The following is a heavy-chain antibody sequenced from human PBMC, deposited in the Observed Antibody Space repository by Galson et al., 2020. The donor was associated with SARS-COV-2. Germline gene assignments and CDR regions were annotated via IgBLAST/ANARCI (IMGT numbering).Heavy chain of an antibody. CDR3: ARDRSSQEYYFDY. V-gene: IGHV1-2*02. CDR1: GYTFTGYY. Sequence: ASVKVSCKASGYTFTGYYMHWVRQAPGQGLEWMGWINPNSGGTNYAQKFQGRVTMTRDTSISTAYMELSRLRSDDTAVYYCARDRSSQEYYFDYWGQGTLVTVSS. CDR2: INPNSGGT. D-gene: IGHD6-6*01. J-gene: IGHJ4*02.